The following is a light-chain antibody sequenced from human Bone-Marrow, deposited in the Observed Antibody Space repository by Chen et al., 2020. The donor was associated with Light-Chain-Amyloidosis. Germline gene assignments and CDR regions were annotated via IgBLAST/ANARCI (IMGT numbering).Light chain of an antibody. Sequence: EIVLTQSPGTLSLSPGEGANLSCRASQYISSNYLTWYQQKFGQAPRLLIYGSSSKATGIPDRVTCTGSWTDFNLLINRLEPEDFIMNYWQQYGTSPLTFGGGTKVENK. CDR2: GSS. CDR3: QQYGTSPLT. CDR1: QYISSNY. J-gene: IGKJ4*01. V-gene: IGKV3-20*01.